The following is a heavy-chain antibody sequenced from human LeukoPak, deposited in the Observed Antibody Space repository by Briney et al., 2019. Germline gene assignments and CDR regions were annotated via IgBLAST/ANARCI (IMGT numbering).Heavy chain of an antibody. Sequence: ASVKVSCKASGYTFSSYGISWVRQAPGQGLEWMGWISGYNGNTNYAQKLQGRVTVNTDTSTSTAYMELRSLRSDDTAVYYCARDPNYYGSGTFSVRNWFDHWGQGTLVTVSS. CDR3: ARDPNYYGSGTFSVRNWFDH. CDR1: GYTFSSYG. J-gene: IGHJ5*02. CDR2: ISGYNGNT. V-gene: IGHV1-18*04. D-gene: IGHD3-10*01.